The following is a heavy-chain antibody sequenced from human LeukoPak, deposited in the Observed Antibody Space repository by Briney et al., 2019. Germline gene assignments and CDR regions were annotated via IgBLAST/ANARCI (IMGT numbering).Heavy chain of an antibody. J-gene: IGHJ6*03. D-gene: IGHD7-27*01. CDR3: ARAGGLGIQNYYYYMDV. CDR2: INSDGSST. V-gene: IGHV3-74*01. Sequence: GGSLRLSCAASGFTFSSYWMHWVRQAPGKGLVWLSRINSDGSSTSYADSVKGRFTISRDNAKNTLYLQMNSLRAEDTAVYYCARAGGLGIQNYYYYMDVWGKGTTVTVSS. CDR1: GFTFSSYW.